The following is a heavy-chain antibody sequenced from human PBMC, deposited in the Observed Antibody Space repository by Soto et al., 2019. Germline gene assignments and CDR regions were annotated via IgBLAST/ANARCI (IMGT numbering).Heavy chain of an antibody. CDR2: ISAGGETT. Sequence: EVHILESGGGLVQPWGSLKLSCVATGFTFHTNDMSWIRQAPGKGLEWVSLISAGGETTKYADSVKGLFTISRDNSKFTVYLEMNTLRAEDTALYYCAKNSGWCTWGQGTLVTVSS. CDR1: GFTFHTND. J-gene: IGHJ4*02. D-gene: IGHD6-19*01. CDR3: AKNSGWCT. V-gene: IGHV3-23*01.